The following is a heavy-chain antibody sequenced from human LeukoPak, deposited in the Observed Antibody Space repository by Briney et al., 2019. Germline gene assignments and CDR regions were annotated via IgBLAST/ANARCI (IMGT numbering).Heavy chain of an antibody. CDR3: ARTTCSSTSCSMSDYYYYGMDV. V-gene: IGHV5-51*01. D-gene: IGHD2-2*01. J-gene: IGHJ6*02. Sequence: GESLQISCKGSGYSFTSYWIGWVRQMPGKGLEWMGNIYPGDSDTRYSPSFQGQVTISADKSISTAYLQWSSLKASDTAMYYCARTTCSSTSCSMSDYYYYGMDVWGQGTTVTVSS. CDR1: GYSFTSYW. CDR2: IYPGDSDT.